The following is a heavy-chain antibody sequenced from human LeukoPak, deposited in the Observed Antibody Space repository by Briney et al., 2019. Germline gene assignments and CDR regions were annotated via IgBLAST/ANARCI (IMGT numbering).Heavy chain of an antibody. CDR2: IKQDGSEK. CDR3: ARLRDYCSGGSCYYFDY. V-gene: IGHV3-7*01. D-gene: IGHD2-15*01. Sequence: GGSLRLSCAASGFTFSSYWMSWVRQAPGKGLEWVANIKQDGSEKYYVDSVKGRFTISRDNAKNSLYLQMSSLRAEDTAVYYCARLRDYCSGGSCYYFDYWGQGTLVTVSS. J-gene: IGHJ4*02. CDR1: GFTFSSYW.